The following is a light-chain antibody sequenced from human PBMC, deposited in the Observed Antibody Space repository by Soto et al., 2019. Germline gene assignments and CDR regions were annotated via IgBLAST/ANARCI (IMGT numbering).Light chain of an antibody. CDR3: QQYNSSLWT. V-gene: IGKV3-20*01. CDR2: GAS. CDR1: QSLSSTY. Sequence: ETVLTQSPGTLSLSPGERAILSCRASQSLSSTYLAWYQQKPGQAPRLLIYGASSRATGVPDRFSGSGSGTDFTLTISRLEPEDFAVYYCQQYNSSLWTFGQGTKVDIK. J-gene: IGKJ1*01.